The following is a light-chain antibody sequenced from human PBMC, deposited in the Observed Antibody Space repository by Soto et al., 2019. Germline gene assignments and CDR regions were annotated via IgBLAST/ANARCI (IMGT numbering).Light chain of an antibody. CDR1: QSVGNY. CDR2: DAS. J-gene: IGKJ1*01. Sequence: EIVLTQSPATLSLSPGERATLSCRASQSVGNYLAWYQHKPGQAPRLLMYDASKRATGIPARFSGSGSGTDFTLTISDVEPEDFAVYYCHQRQSWPRTFGQGTTVDI. CDR3: HQRQSWPRT. V-gene: IGKV3-11*01.